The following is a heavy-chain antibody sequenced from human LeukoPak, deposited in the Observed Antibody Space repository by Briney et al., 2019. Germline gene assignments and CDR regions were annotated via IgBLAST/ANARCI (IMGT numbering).Heavy chain of an antibody. J-gene: IGHJ4*02. CDR1: GFTFSSYW. CDR2: IKQDGSEK. Sequence: PGGSLRLSCAASGFTFSSYWMSWVRKAPGKGLEWVANIKQDGSEKYYVDSVKGRFTISRDNAKNSLYLQMNSLRAEDTAVYYCARDWSAWTLVRGVIDYWGQGTLVTVSS. V-gene: IGHV3-7*01. D-gene: IGHD3-10*01. CDR3: ARDWSAWTLVRGVIDY.